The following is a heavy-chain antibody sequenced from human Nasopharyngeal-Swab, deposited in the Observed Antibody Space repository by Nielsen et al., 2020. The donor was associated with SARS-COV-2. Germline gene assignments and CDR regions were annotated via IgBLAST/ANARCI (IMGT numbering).Heavy chain of an antibody. J-gene: IGHJ6*02. Sequence: VRQAPGKGLEWAAVIPYDGSNKYYADSVKGRFTISRDNSKNTLYLQMNSLRAEDTAVYYCAKGGYSGYDPLGMDVWGQGTTVTVSS. V-gene: IGHV3-30*18. CDR2: IPYDGSNK. CDR3: AKGGYSGYDPLGMDV. D-gene: IGHD5-12*01.